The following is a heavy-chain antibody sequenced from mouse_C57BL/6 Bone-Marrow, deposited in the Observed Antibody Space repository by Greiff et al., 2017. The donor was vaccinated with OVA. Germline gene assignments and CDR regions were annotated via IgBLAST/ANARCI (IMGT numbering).Heavy chain of an antibody. CDR1: GFTFSSYG. CDR3: ARKGNYRVSFAY. V-gene: IGHV5-6*02. D-gene: IGHD2-1*01. Sequence: DVMLVESGGDLVKPGGSLKLSCAASGFTFSSYGMSWVRQTPDKRLEWVATISSGGSYTYYPDSVKGRFTISRDNAKNTLYLQMSSLKSEDTAMYYCARKGNYRVSFAYWGQGTLVTVSA. CDR2: ISSGGSYT. J-gene: IGHJ3*01.